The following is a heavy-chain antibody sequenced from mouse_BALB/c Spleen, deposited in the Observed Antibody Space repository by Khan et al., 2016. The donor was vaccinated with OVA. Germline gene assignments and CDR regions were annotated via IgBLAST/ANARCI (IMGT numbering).Heavy chain of an antibody. D-gene: IGHD1-1*01. CDR3: ARETVVDIYWYLDV. CDR1: GFTFTDYY. Sequence: VQLKESGGGLVQPGGSLRLSCATSGFTFTDYYMSWVRQPPGKALEWLGFIRNKANGYTTEYSASVKGRFIISRDNSQSIVYLQMNTLRAEDSATYYCARETVVDIYWYLDVWGAGTTVTVSS. V-gene: IGHV7-3*02. J-gene: IGHJ1*01. CDR2: IRNKANGYTT.